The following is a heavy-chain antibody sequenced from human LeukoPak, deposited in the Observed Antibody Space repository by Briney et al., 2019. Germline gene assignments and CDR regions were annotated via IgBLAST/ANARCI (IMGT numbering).Heavy chain of an antibody. J-gene: IGHJ4*02. Sequence: SETLSLTCTVSGGSISSYYWSWIRQPPGKGLEWIGYIYYSGTTNYNPSLKSRVTISVDTSKNQFSLKLSSVTAADTAVYYCARGVYIAAAQYGYWGQGTLVTVSA. CDR2: IYYSGTT. CDR1: GGSISSYY. CDR3: ARGVYIAAAQYGY. V-gene: IGHV4-59*01. D-gene: IGHD6-13*01.